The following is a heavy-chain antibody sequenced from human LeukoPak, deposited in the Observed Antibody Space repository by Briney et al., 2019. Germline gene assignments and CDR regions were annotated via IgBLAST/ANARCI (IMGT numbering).Heavy chain of an antibody. J-gene: IGHJ4*02. CDR2: IDWDDDK. D-gene: IGHD3-10*01. V-gene: IGHV2-70*04. CDR3: ARTPYYYGSGSSYYFDN. Sequence: SGPTLVNPTQTLTLTCTFSGFALSTGGMRVSWIRQPPGKALEWLARIDWDDDKFYSTSLKTRLTISKDTSKNQVVLTMTNMEPVDTATYYCARTPYYYGSGSSYYFDNWGQGTLVTVSS. CDR1: GFALSTGGMR.